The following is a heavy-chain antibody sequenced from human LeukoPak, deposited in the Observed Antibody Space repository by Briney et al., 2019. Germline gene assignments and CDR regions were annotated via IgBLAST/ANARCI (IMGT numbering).Heavy chain of an antibody. J-gene: IGHJ4*02. CDR1: GFTFSSYN. CDR3: AKDRGIVVVPFDY. CDR2: ITSGSSYI. V-gene: IGHV3-21*04. D-gene: IGHD3-22*01. Sequence: GGSLRLSCAASGFTFSSYNMNWVRQAPGKGLEWVSSITSGSSYIYYADSVKGRFTISRDNSKNTLYLQMNSLRAEDTAVYYCAKDRGIVVVPFDYWGQGTLVTVSS.